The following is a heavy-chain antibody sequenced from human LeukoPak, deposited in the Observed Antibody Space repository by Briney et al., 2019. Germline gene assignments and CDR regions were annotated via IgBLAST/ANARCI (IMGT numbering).Heavy chain of an antibody. D-gene: IGHD3-22*01. CDR2: IKQDGSEK. J-gene: IGHJ4*02. V-gene: IGHV3-7*01. CDR1: GFTFRGFL. CDR3: ARVYETNGYLY. Sequence: PGGSLRLSFEAPGFTFRGFLMTWVPQIPGRGRDWVANIKQDGSEKYYADALKGRFTISRDNTKNSLSLQMNSLIVEDTAVYYCARVYETNGYLYWGQGSLVTVSS.